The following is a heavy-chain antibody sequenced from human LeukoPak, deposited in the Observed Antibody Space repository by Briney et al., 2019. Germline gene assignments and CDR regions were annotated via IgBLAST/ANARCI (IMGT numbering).Heavy chain of an antibody. D-gene: IGHD2-2*01. CDR1: GFTFSSYW. V-gene: IGHV3-7*01. Sequence: GGSLRLSCAASGFTFSSYWMSWVRQAPGKGLEWVANIKQDGSEKYYVDSVKGRFTISRDNAKSSLYLQMNSLRAEDTAVYYCARDGVVVVPAADYYYYYMDVWGKGTTVTISS. CDR3: ARDGVVVVPAADYYYYYMDV. CDR2: IKQDGSEK. J-gene: IGHJ6*03.